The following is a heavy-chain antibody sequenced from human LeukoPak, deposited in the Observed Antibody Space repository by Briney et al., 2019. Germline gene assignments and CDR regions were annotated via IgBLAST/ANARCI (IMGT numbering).Heavy chain of an antibody. D-gene: IGHD1-26*01. J-gene: IGHJ4*02. CDR3: ARGGSGSYYPDY. Sequence: PGGSLRLSCAASGFTFSRYAMSWVRQAPGKGLEWVSAISGSGGSTYYADSVKGRFSISRDNSKNTLSLQMNSLRDEDTAVYYCARGGSGSYYPDYWGQGTLVTVSS. V-gene: IGHV3-23*01. CDR2: ISGSGGST. CDR1: GFTFSRYA.